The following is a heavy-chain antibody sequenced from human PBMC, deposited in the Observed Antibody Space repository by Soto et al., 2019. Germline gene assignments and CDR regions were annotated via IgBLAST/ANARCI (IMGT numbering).Heavy chain of an antibody. D-gene: IGHD6-19*01. J-gene: IGHJ4*02. CDR3: ARWNFVQWMVHDY. V-gene: IGHV4-61*01. CDR1: GGSVSSGSYY. Sequence: QVHLQESGPGLVKPSETLSLTCTVSGGSVSSGSYYWSWIRQPPGKGLEWIGYMYYSGSANYNPSLESLVTISVDTSQNQFSLKLSSVTAADTAVYYCARWNFVQWMVHDYWGQGTLVTVSS. CDR2: MYYSGSA.